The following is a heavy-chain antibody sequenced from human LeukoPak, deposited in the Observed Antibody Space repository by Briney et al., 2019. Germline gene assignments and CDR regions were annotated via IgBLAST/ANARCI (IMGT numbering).Heavy chain of an antibody. Sequence: SETLSLTCTVSGGSIRSSSYYWGWIRQPPGKGLEWIGSIYYSGSTYYNPSLKSRVTISVDTSKNQFSLKLSSVTAADTAVYYCARAFLDLYFDYWGQGTLVTVSS. CDR1: GGSIRSSSYY. J-gene: IGHJ4*02. CDR2: IYYSGST. CDR3: ARAFLDLYFDY. V-gene: IGHV4-39*07.